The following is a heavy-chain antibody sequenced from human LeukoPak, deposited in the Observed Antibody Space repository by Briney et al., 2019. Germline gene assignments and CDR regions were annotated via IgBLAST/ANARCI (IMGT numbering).Heavy chain of an antibody. CDR3: ARGDTFNWFDP. Sequence: SEALSLTCTVSGVSISSYYWSWIRQPPGKGLEWIGYIYYSGSTNYNPSLKSRVTISVDTSKNQFSLKLSSVTAADTAVYYCARGDTFNWFDPWGQGTLVTVSS. CDR2: IYYSGST. J-gene: IGHJ5*02. D-gene: IGHD3-16*01. V-gene: IGHV4-59*12. CDR1: GVSISSYY.